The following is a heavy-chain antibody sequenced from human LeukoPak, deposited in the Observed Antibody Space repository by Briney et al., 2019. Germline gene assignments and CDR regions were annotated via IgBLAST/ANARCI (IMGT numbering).Heavy chain of an antibody. CDR2: MNPNSGDT. Sequence: ASVKLSCKASGYTFASYEINWVRQATGHGLEWMGWMNPNSGDTAYAQKFQGRITMTRSTSITTAYMELSGLRSEDTAVYYCARGPGDGDFPSYYYGMDVWGQGTTATVSS. D-gene: IGHD4-17*01. J-gene: IGHJ6*02. CDR3: ARGPGDGDFPSYYYGMDV. CDR1: GYTFASYE. V-gene: IGHV1-8*01.